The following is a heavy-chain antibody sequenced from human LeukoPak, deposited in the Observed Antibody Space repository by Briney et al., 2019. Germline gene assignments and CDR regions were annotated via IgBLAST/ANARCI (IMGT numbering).Heavy chain of an antibody. D-gene: IGHD3-22*01. CDR2: ISWYSGSI. V-gene: IGHV3-9*01. CDR3: AKDKDYYDSSGFIDY. CDR1: GFTFDDYA. J-gene: IGHJ4*02. Sequence: GGSLSLSCAPSGFTFDDYAMHWVRQAPGKGLEWVSGISWYSGSIGYADSVKGRFTISRDNAKNSLYLQINSLRAEDTALYYCAKDKDYYDSSGFIDYWGQGTLVTVSS.